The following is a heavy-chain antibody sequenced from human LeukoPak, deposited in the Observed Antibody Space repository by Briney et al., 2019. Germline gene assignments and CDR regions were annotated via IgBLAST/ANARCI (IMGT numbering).Heavy chain of an antibody. Sequence: PGGSLRLSCAASGFTFSSYAMSWVRQAPGKGLEWVSAISGSGGSTYYADSVKGRFTISRDNAKNTLYLQMNSLRAEDTAVYYCARGGLTGTTIPYFDYWGRGTLVSVSS. V-gene: IGHV3-23*01. CDR3: ARGGLTGTTIPYFDY. J-gene: IGHJ4*02. D-gene: IGHD1-7*01. CDR2: ISGSGGST. CDR1: GFTFSSYA.